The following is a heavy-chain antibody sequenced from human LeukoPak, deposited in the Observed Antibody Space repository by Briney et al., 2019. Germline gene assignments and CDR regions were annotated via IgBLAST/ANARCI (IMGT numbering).Heavy chain of an antibody. CDR2: IYYSGST. CDR3: ALGYCSGGSCYAVY. V-gene: IGHV4-59*01. CDR1: GGSISSYY. Sequence: SETLSLTCTVSGGSISSYYWSWIRQPPGKGLEWIGYIYYSGSTNYNPSLKSRVTISVDTSKNQFSLKLSSVTAADTAVYYCALGYCSGGSCYAVYWGQGTLVTVSS. J-gene: IGHJ4*02. D-gene: IGHD2-15*01.